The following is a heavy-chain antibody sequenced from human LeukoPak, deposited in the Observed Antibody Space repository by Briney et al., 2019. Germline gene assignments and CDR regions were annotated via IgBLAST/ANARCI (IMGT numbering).Heavy chain of an antibody. CDR3: ARGVMVRGVIAIDAFDI. J-gene: IGHJ3*02. V-gene: IGHV1-2*02. CDR1: GYTFTGYY. CDR2: INPNSGGT. D-gene: IGHD3-10*01. Sequence: GASVKVSCKASGYTFTGYYMHWVRQAPGQGLEWMGWINPNSGGTNYAQKFQGRVTMTRDTSISTAYMELSSLRSEDTAVYYCARGVMVRGVIAIDAFDIWGQGTMVTVSS.